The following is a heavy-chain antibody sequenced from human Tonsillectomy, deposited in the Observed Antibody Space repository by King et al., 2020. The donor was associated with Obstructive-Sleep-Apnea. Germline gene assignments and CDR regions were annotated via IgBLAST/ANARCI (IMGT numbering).Heavy chain of an antibody. J-gene: IGHJ4*02. CDR1: GGSISSGGYY. D-gene: IGHD5-12*01. V-gene: IGHV4-31*03. Sequence: QLQESGPGLVKPSQTLSLTCTVSGGSISSGGYYWSWIRQHPGKGLEWIGYIYYSGSTYYNPSLKSRVTISVDTSKNQFSLKLSSVTAADTAEYYCARDVGYSGYDYEGGIGYWGQGTLVTVSA. CDR2: IYYSGST. CDR3: ARDVGYSGYDYEGGIGY.